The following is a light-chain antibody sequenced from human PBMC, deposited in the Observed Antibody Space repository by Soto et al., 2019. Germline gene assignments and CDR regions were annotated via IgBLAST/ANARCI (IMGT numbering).Light chain of an antibody. V-gene: IGKV1-5*01. CDR3: QQYNSYWAIT. CDR2: DAS. CDR1: QSISSW. J-gene: IGKJ5*01. Sequence: IQMTQSPSTLSASVGDRVTITCRASQSISSWLAWYQQKPGKAPKLLIYDASSLESGVPSRFSGSGSGTEFTLTISSLQPDDFATYHCQQYNSYWAITSGQGTRLEIK.